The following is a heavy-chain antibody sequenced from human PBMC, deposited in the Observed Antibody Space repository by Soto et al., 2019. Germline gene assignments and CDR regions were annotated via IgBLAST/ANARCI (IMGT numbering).Heavy chain of an antibody. V-gene: IGHV3-30-3*01. D-gene: IGHD3-22*01. J-gene: IGHJ4*02. Sequence: WWSLRLSCSTSVFTFNTYAMHWFRQAPGKGLELVAIISYDGSNKYYADSVKGRFTISRDNPKNTVYLEMSSLRPEDTAVYYCARDLSRGITMIALEIHYWGQGTLVTVSS. CDR1: VFTFNTYA. CDR3: ARDLSRGITMIALEIHY. CDR2: ISYDGSNK.